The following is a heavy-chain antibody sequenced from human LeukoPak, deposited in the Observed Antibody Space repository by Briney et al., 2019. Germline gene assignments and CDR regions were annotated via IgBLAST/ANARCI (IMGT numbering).Heavy chain of an antibody. J-gene: IGHJ4*02. CDR2: ITDIGKNT. D-gene: IGHD2-8*02. V-gene: IGHV3-23*01. Sequence: GGSLRLSCAASGFTFGNYAMAWVRQSQGKGLEWVSCITDIGKNTYHTDSVKGRFTISRDNSKNTLSLQMNSLRVEDTAVYYCAKATQRYCTGGTCYPLDYWGQGTLVTVSS. CDR3: AKATQRYCTGGTCYPLDY. CDR1: GFTFGNYA.